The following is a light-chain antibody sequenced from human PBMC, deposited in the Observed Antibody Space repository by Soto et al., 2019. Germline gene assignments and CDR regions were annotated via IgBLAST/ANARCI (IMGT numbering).Light chain of an antibody. J-gene: IGKJ1*01. V-gene: IGKV1-39*01. CDR2: ATS. Sequence: DIQMTQSPSSLSASVGARVPITRRASQSISTYLHWYQQKPGTAPKLLIYATSNLQSGVPSRFSGSGSGTDFTLTINSLQPEDSATYYCQQAYSTPWTFGQGTRV. CDR1: QSISTY. CDR3: QQAYSTPWT.